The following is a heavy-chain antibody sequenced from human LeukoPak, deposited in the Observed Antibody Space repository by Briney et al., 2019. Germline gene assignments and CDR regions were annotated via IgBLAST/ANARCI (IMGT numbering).Heavy chain of an antibody. CDR3: ARRVYNSGWYIDY. CDR1: GFTFSSYG. J-gene: IGHJ4*02. Sequence: GGSLRLSCAASGFTFSSYGMHWVRQAPGKGLEWVAFIRYDGSNKYYADSVKGRFTISRDNAKNSLYLQMNSLRAEDTAVYYCARRVYNSGWYIDYWGQGTLVTVSS. V-gene: IGHV3-30*02. CDR2: IRYDGSNK. D-gene: IGHD6-19*01.